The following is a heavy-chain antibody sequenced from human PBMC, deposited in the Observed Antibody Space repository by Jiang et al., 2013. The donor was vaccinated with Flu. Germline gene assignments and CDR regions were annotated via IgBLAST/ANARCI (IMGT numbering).Heavy chain of an antibody. Sequence: SGAEVKKPGASVKVSCKASGYTFTSYGISWVRQAPGQGLEWMGWINPNSGGTNYAQKFQGWVTMTRDTSISTAYMELSRLRSDDTAVYYCARGQTMVRGVPPGFSDIWGQGTMVTVSS. V-gene: IGHV1-2*04. CDR3: ARGQTMVRGVPPGFSDI. CDR2: INPNSGGT. CDR1: GYTFTSYG. J-gene: IGHJ3*02. D-gene: IGHD3-10*01.